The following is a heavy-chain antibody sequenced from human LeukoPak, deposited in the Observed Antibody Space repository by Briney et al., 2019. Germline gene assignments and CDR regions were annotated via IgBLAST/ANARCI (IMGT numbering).Heavy chain of an antibody. D-gene: IGHD1-14*01. CDR3: TRYNNDHFDY. Sequence: PGGSLSLSCAGPGFTFGGYGMHWFRQTPGKGLEWVAVIAYDGSRAFYADSVKGRFTISRDNSKNTMSVQMDDLRAEDTAVYYCTRYNNDHFDYWGQGTLVTVSS. J-gene: IGHJ4*02. CDR1: GFTFGGYG. CDR2: IAYDGSRA. V-gene: IGHV3-33*01.